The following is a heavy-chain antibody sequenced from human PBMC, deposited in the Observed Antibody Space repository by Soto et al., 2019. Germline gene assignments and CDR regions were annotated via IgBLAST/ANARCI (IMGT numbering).Heavy chain of an antibody. CDR2: IYYSGST. J-gene: IGHJ5*02. Sequence: SETLSLTCTVSGGSVSSGSYYWSWIRQPPGKGLEWIGYIYYSGSTNYNPSLKSRVTISVDTSKNQFSLKLSSVTAADTAVYYCATTGYSYYNWFDPWGQGTLVTVSS. D-gene: IGHD5-18*01. CDR1: GGSVSSGSYY. CDR3: ATTGYSYYNWFDP. V-gene: IGHV4-61*01.